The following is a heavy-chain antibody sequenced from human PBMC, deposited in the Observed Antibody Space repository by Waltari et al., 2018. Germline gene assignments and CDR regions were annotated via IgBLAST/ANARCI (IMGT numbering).Heavy chain of an antibody. D-gene: IGHD3-3*01. CDR3: AKTQYDFWSAYFDY. V-gene: IGHV1-3*01. CDR2: IHGGNGNT. Sequence: QVYLVQSGAEVKKHEDSVKGSCQASGSTFTKDSMHWVLQAPGQGLDWMGWIHGGNGNTKYSKKFQDRLTISKDTSATTVYMELSSLTSEDTAVYYCAKTQYDFWSAYFDYWGQGTLVTVSS. J-gene: IGHJ4*02. CDR1: GSTFTKDS.